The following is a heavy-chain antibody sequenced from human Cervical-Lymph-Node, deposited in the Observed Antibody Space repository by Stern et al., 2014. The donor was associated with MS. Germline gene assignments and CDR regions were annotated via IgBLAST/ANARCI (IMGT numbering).Heavy chain of an antibody. CDR1: DASISSFY. J-gene: IGHJ5*02. V-gene: IGHV4-59*08. D-gene: IGHD3-22*01. Sequence: VQLVESGPGLMKPSETLSLTCTVSDASISSFYWSWIRQSPGKGLEWIGYIYHSGYTKYTPSLQSRVPISVDPSKTHFPLPLISVTAADTAMYYCARLTYYDSTGYFDPWGQGIQVTVSS. CDR2: IYHSGYT. CDR3: ARLTYYDSTGYFDP.